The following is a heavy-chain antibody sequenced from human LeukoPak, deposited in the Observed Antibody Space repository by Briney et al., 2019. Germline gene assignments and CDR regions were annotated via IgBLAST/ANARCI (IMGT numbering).Heavy chain of an antibody. Sequence: GGSLRLSCAASGFTFSSYGIHWVRQAPGKGLEWVAVISYDGNNKYYADSMKGRFTIAGDNSKNTLYLQMNSLGAEDTAVYYCAKDLTYCGGDCFSVWGQGTVVTVSS. D-gene: IGHD2-21*02. CDR1: GFTFSSYG. CDR2: ISYDGNNK. CDR3: AKDLTYCGGDCFSV. V-gene: IGHV3-30*18. J-gene: IGHJ4*02.